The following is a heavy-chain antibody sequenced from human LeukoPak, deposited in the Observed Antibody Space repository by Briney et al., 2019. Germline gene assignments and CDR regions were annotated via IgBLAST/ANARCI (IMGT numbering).Heavy chain of an antibody. CDR3: ARGVVIPAATNWFDP. V-gene: IGHV4-61*02. CDR2: IYTGGST. CDR1: GGSIGSGSYS. J-gene: IGHJ5*02. Sequence: PSETLSLTCTVSGGSIGSGSYSWSWIRQPAGKGLEWIGRIYTGGSTNYNPSLKSRVSISVDTSKNQFFLRLSSVTAADTAVYYCARGVVIPAATNWFDPWGQGILVTVSS. D-gene: IGHD2-2*01.